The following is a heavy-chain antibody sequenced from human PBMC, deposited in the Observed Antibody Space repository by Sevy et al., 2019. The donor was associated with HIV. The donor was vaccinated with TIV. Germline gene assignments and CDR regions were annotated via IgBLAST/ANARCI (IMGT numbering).Heavy chain of an antibody. J-gene: IGHJ4*02. CDR3: ARGDYYDSNGYYSEPYFDY. CDR2: IYYSGST. D-gene: IGHD3-22*01. V-gene: IGHV4-30-4*01. CDR1: GGSISSGDSY. Sequence: SETLSLTCSVSGGSISSGDSYWSWIRQPPGEGLEWIGYIYYSGSTYYNPSLKSRVTISVDTSKSQFSLKLTSVTAADTAVYYCARGDYYDSNGYYSEPYFDYWGQGTLVTVSS.